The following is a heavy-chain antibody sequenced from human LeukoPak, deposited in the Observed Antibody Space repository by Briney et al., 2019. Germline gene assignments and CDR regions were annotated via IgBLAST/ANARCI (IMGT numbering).Heavy chain of an antibody. CDR1: GFTFSSYA. D-gene: IGHD2/OR15-2a*01. CDR2: ISRDGSTK. V-gene: IGHV3-30*04. J-gene: IGHJ6*02. CDR3: ARDSMLDSYYYGLAV. Sequence: GGSLRLSCAASGFTFSSYALQWVRQAPGKGLEWVAFISRDGSTKYYADSVKGRFTISRDNSKNTLYLQMDSLRAEDTAIYYCARDSMLDSYYYGLAVWGQGTTVTVSS.